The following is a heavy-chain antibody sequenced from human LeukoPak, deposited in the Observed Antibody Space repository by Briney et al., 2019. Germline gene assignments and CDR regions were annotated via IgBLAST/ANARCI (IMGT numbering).Heavy chain of an antibody. CDR2: VSSNGGST. V-gene: IGHV3-64*01. J-gene: IGHJ4*02. CDR3: ARSASGSYQY. CDR1: GFTFSTYA. Sequence: GGSLRLSCAASGFTFSTYAMHWVRQAPGKGLEFVSAVSSNGGSTYYANFVKGRFTISRDNSKNTLYLQMGSLRAEDMAVYYCARSASGSYQYWGQGTLVTVSS. D-gene: IGHD3-10*01.